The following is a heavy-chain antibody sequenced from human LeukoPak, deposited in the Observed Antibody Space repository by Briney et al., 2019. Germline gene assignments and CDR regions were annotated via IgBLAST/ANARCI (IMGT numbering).Heavy chain of an antibody. CDR2: IYSGGST. V-gene: IGHV3-53*01. Sequence: GGSLRLSCAASGFTVSSNYMSWVRQAPGKGLEWVSVIYSGGSTYYADSVKGRFTISRDNSKNTLYLQMDNLRVDDTAVYHCAKRLAYHFDLWGRGTLVTVSS. CDR3: AKRLAYHFDL. J-gene: IGHJ2*01. CDR1: GFTVSSNY.